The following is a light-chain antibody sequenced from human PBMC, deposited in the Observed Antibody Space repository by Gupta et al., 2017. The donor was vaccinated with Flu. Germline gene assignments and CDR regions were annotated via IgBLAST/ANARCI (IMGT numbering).Light chain of an antibody. Sequence: TVSITCTRDSLRNSYASSYKQKPEQTPVHVIYDKDSRPPGSAYSRSASSSANTASLTISGAQTEEEADYYCNTRDSTDNHQAVFGGGTKLTVL. CDR2: DKD. CDR1: SLRNSY. V-gene: IGLV3-19*01. CDR3: NTRDSTDNHQAV. J-gene: IGLJ2*01.